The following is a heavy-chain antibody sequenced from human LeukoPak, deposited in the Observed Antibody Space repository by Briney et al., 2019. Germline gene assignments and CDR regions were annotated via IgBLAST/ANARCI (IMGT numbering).Heavy chain of an antibody. J-gene: IGHJ4*02. D-gene: IGHD6-13*01. Sequence: SETLSLTCTVSGGSISSGGYSWSWIRQHPGKGLEWIGYIYYSGSTYYNPSLKSRVTISVDTSKTQFSLKLSSVTAADTAVYYCARSGIAARTDYWGQGTLVTVSS. CDR3: ARSGIAARTDY. CDR1: GGSISSGGYS. CDR2: IYYSGST. V-gene: IGHV4-31*03.